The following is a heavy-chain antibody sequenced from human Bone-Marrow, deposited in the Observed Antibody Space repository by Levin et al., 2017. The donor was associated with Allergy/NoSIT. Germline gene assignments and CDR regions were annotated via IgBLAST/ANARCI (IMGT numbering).Heavy chain of an antibody. J-gene: IGHJ6*03. D-gene: IGHD3-10*01. V-gene: IGHV4-39*01. CDR3: ARHPSYGSGLGETYYYCYYYMDV. Sequence: GSLRLSCTVSGVSISSSLYFWGWLRPSPGTGLEWIGTIYYSGSSFYNPSHKSRVTMSVDTSNNLFSLNLRSVTAADTARYYWARHPSYGSGLGETYYYCYYYMDVWGTGTTVTVSS. CDR1: GVSISSSLYF. CDR2: IYYSGSS.